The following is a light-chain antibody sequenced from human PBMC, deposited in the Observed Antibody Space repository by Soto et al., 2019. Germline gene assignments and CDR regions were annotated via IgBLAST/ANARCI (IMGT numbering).Light chain of an antibody. CDR1: SSNIGSNT. V-gene: IGLV1-44*01. Sequence: QAVGTQPPSASGTPGQRVTGSCSGSSSNIGSNTVNWYQQLPGTAPKLLIYSNNQRPSGVPDRFSGSKSGTSASLAISGLQSEDEADYYCAAWDDSLNGPVFGGGTKLTVL. CDR3: AAWDDSLNGPV. J-gene: IGLJ2*01. CDR2: SNN.